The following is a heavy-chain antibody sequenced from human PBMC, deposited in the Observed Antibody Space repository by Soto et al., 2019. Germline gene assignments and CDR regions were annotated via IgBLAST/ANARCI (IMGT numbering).Heavy chain of an antibody. V-gene: IGHV1-69*01. CDR2: LIPIFGPA. CDR3: ARGGTIFGVGISRAKEQYYYGMDV. CDR1: GGTFSSYA. J-gene: IGHJ6*02. D-gene: IGHD3-3*01. Sequence: QVQLVQSGAEVKKPGSSVKVSCKASGGTFSSYAISWVRQAPGQALEWLGGLIPIFGPANYAQKFQGRVTLTADESTSTAYSELSSLRSEDTAVYYCARGGTIFGVGISRAKEQYYYGMDVWGQGTTVTVSS.